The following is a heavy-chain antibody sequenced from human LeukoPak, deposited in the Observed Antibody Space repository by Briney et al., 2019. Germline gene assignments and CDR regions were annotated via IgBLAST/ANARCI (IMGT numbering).Heavy chain of an antibody. V-gene: IGHV3-30*04. D-gene: IGHD6-6*01. CDR3: ARDASIAALDY. CDR2: ISYDGSNK. Sequence: GRSLRLSCAASGFTFSSYAMHWVRQAPGKGLEWVAVISYDGSNKYYADSVKGRFTISRDNSKNTLYLQMNSLRAEDTAVYYCARDASIAALDYWGQGTLVTVSS. CDR1: GFTFSSYA. J-gene: IGHJ4*02.